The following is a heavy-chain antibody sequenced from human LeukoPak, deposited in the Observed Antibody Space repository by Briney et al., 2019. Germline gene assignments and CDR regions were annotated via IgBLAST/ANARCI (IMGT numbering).Heavy chain of an antibody. D-gene: IGHD2-21*02. CDR1: GGSFSGYY. V-gene: IGHV4-34*01. Sequence: SETLSLTCAVYGGSFSGYYWSWIRQPPGKGLEWIGEINHSGSTNYNPSLKSRVTISVDTSKNQFSLKLSSVTAADTAVYYCARGRSHGGNSEARSYWYFDLWGRGTLVTVSS. CDR2: INHSGST. CDR3: ARGRSHGGNSEARSYWYFDL. J-gene: IGHJ2*01.